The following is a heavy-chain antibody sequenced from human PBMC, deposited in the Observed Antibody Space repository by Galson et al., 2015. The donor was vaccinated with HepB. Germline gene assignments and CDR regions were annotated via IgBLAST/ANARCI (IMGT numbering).Heavy chain of an antibody. D-gene: IGHD4-23*01. CDR2: MNPNSGNT. Sequence: SCKASGYIFTSYDINWVRQATGQGLEWMGWMNPNSGNTGYAQKFQGRVTMTRSTSISTAYMELSSLTSEDTAVYYCARDYGGNSGWFDPWGQGTLVTVSS. J-gene: IGHJ5*02. CDR1: GYIFTSYD. V-gene: IGHV1-8*01. CDR3: ARDYGGNSGWFDP.